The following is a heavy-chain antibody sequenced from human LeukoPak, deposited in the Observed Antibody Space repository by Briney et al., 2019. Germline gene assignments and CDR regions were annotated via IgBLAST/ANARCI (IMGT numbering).Heavy chain of an antibody. CDR1: GFTFGNYA. Sequence: GGSLRLSCAASGFTFGNYAMSWVRQAPGKGLEWVAVIWYDGSNKYYADSEKGRFTISRDNSKNTLYLQMNSLRAEDTAVYYCARDVSRSYYDFWSGNYYYYGMDVWGQGTTVTVSS. CDR3: ARDVSRSYYDFWSGNYYYYGMDV. J-gene: IGHJ6*02. D-gene: IGHD3-3*01. V-gene: IGHV3-33*08. CDR2: IWYDGSNK.